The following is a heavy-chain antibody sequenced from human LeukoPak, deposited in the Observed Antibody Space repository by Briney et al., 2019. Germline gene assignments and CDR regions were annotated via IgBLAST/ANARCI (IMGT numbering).Heavy chain of an antibody. J-gene: IGHJ4*02. D-gene: IGHD3-3*01. CDR2: ISGSGGST. CDR3: AKVRADYDFWSGSLGYYFEY. V-gene: IGHV3-23*01. Sequence: GGSLRLSCAASGFTLSSNYMSWVRQAPGKGLEGVSAISGSGGSTYYADSVKGRFTISRDNSKNTLYLQMNSLRAEDTAVYYCAKVRADYDFWSGSLGYYFEYWGQGTLVTVSS. CDR1: GFTLSSNY.